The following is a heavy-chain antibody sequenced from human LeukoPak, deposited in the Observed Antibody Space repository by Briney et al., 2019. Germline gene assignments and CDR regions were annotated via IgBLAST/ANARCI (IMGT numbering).Heavy chain of an antibody. D-gene: IGHD2-8*02. CDR1: GFTFSSYA. Sequence: GGSLRLSCAASGFTFSSYAMSWVRQAPGKGLEWVSSISGSDGTTYYADSVKGRFTISRDNSKYTLSLQMNSLRDDDTAVYYCATYRQVLLPFESWGQGTLVTVSS. CDR2: ISGSDGTT. V-gene: IGHV3-23*01. J-gene: IGHJ4*02. CDR3: ATYRQVLLPFES.